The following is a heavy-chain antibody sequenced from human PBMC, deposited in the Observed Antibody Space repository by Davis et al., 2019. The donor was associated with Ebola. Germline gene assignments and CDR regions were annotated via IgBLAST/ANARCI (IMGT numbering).Heavy chain of an antibody. CDR2: INPNSGGT. V-gene: IGHV1-2*04. CDR1: GYTFTGYY. Sequence: AASVKVSCKASGYTFTGYYMHWVRQAPGQGLEWMGWINPNSGGTNYAQKFQGWVTMTRDTSISTAYMELSSLRSEDTAVYYCARDRHGDYGAGDYWGQGTLVTVSS. D-gene: IGHD4-17*01. CDR3: ARDRHGDYGAGDY. J-gene: IGHJ4*02.